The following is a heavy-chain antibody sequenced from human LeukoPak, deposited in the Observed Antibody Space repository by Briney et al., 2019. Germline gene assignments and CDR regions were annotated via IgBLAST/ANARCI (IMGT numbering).Heavy chain of an antibody. D-gene: IGHD2-15*01. Sequence: PSETLSLTCTVSGGSISSGTYYWSWIRQPAGKGLEWIGRIYTSGSTNYNPSPKSRITISVDTSKNQFSLKLSSVTAADTAVYYCARNSCPSGSCYDNRGYFDYWGQGTLVTVSS. CDR3: ARNSCPSGSCYDNRGYFDY. CDR1: GGSISSGTYY. CDR2: IYTSGST. J-gene: IGHJ4*02. V-gene: IGHV4-61*02.